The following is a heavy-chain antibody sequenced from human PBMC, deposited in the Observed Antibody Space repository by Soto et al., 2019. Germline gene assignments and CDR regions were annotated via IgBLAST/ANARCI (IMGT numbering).Heavy chain of an antibody. CDR2: ISFDGNDK. D-gene: IGHD2-15*01. J-gene: IGHJ4*02. V-gene: IGHV3-30*18. CDR3: VKGSEVARQELDY. CDR1: GFSFSNCG. Sequence: QVQLVESGGGVVQPGRSLRLSCAASGFSFSNCGMHWVRQAPGKGLEWVAAISFDGNDKYYSESVKGRFTISRDNSKNTLFPQMNSLRVEDTAVYYCVKGSEVARQELDYWGQGTLVTVSS.